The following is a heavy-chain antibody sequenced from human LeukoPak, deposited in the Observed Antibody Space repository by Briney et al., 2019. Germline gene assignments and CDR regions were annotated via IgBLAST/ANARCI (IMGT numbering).Heavy chain of an antibody. CDR3: ARGLTYYDFWSGPSGDY. J-gene: IGHJ4*02. D-gene: IGHD3-3*01. CDR2: INHSGST. CDR1: GGSFSGYH. Sequence: SETLSLTCAVCGGSFSGYHWSWIRQPPGKGLEWIGEINHSGSTNYNPSLKSRVTISVDTSKNQFSLKLSSVTAADTAVYYCARGLTYYDFWSGPSGDYWGQGTLVTVSS. V-gene: IGHV4-34*01.